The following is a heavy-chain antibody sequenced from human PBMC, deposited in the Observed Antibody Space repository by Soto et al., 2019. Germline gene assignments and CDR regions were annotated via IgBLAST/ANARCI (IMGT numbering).Heavy chain of an antibody. D-gene: IGHD2-21*02. CDR1: GFNFGSYA. J-gene: IGHJ4*02. CDR3: ARFANCGGDCPLDY. CDR2: ISADGGRT. Sequence: EVQLLESGGGLVQPGGSLRLSCAASGFNFGSYAMSWFRQPPGKGLDWVSGISADGGRTPYSDSVKGRFTISRDNSKNTLYLQMSGLRAEDTAVYYCARFANCGGDCPLDYWGQGTLVTVSS. V-gene: IGHV3-23*01.